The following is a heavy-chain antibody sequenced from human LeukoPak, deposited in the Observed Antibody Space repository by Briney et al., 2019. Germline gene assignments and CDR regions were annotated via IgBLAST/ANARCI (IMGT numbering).Heavy chain of an antibody. V-gene: IGHV3-11*04. CDR1: GFTFTNNF. J-gene: IGHJ4*02. D-gene: IGHD1-26*01. Sequence: GGSLRLSCAASGFTFTNNFMSWVRQVPGKGLEWVSYISSSGSTIYYADSVKGRFTISRDNAKNSLYLQMNSLRAEDTAVYYCARDGAEGAAAGYWGQGTLVTVSS. CDR2: ISSSGSTI. CDR3: ARDGAEGAAAGY.